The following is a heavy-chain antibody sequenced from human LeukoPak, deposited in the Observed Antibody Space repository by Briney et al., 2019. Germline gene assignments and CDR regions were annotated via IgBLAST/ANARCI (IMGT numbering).Heavy chain of an antibody. CDR3: AREGHRGFRDFDY. Sequence: PGTSLRLSCAASGFAFSTYPMHWVPQTLGKGLERVAVLSYDATIQYYADSVRDRFTISRDISKNTLYLQMNGLRPEDTAVYYCAREGHRGFRDFDYWGQGTLVTVSS. J-gene: IGHJ4*02. V-gene: IGHV3-30-3*01. CDR2: LSYDATIQ. D-gene: IGHD3-10*01. CDR1: GFAFSTYP.